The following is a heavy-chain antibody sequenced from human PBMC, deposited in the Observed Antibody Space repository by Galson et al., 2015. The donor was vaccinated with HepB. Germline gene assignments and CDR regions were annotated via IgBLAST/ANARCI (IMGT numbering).Heavy chain of an antibody. CDR3: ARHLPGSYSGTYFSVGRFDS. J-gene: IGHJ4*02. V-gene: IGHV5-51*01. CDR1: GYSFTSNW. CDR2: IYPGDSDT. Sequence: QSGAEVKKPGESLKISCKGSGYSFTSNWIGWVRQMPGKGLEWMGLIYPGDSDTRYSPSFQGQVTISADKSISTAYLQWSSLKASDPAMYYCARHLPGSYSGTYFSVGRFDSWGQGTLVTVSS. D-gene: IGHD1-26*01.